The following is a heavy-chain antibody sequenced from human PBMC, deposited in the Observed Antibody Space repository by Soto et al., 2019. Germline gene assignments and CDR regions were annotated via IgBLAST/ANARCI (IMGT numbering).Heavy chain of an antibody. CDR2: IKQDGSQN. D-gene: IGHD2-21*01. J-gene: IGHJ4*02. CDR1: GFTFSNYG. Sequence: PGRFLRLSCAASGFTFSNYGMSWVRQAPGEGLEWVANIKQDGSQNYYVDSVKGRFTTSRDKTKSSFYLQMNSLRAEDTAVYYCGRDHIKVRKCDYWGRGTLGTVYS. CDR3: GRDHIKVRKCDY. V-gene: IGHV3-7*01.